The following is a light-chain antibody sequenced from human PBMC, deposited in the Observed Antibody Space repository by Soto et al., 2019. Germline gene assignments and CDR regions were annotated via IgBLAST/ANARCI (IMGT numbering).Light chain of an antibody. CDR3: QQYINWPLT. CDR2: GAS. Sequence: EIVMTQSPASLSVSPGERATLSCRAAQNVGRDLAWYQQKPGQAPRLLIYGASTRATGIPARFTGSGSGTEFTLTISSRQSEDSAVYHCQQYINWPLTFSGGTKVEIK. V-gene: IGKV3D-15*01. J-gene: IGKJ4*01. CDR1: QNVGRD.